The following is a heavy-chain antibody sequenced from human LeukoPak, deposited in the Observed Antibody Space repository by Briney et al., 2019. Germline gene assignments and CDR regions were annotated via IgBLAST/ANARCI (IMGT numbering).Heavy chain of an antibody. CDR3: ARRLGYCSGGSCYSLCGMDV. V-gene: IGHV1-18*01. J-gene: IGHJ6*02. D-gene: IGHD2-15*01. Sequence: ASVKVSCKASGYTFTSYGISWVRQAPGQGLEWMGWISAYNGNTNYAQKLQGRVTMTTDTSTSTAYMELRSLRSDDTAVYYCARRLGYCSGGSCYSLCGMDVWGQGTTVTVSS. CDR2: ISAYNGNT. CDR1: GYTFTSYG.